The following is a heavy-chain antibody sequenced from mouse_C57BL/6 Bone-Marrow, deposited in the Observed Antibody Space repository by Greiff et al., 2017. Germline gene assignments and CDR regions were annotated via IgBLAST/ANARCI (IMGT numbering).Heavy chain of an antibody. Sequence: QVQLQQPGAELVKPGASVKLSCKASGYTFTSYWMHWVKQRPGQGLEWIGMIHPNSGSTNYNEKFKSKATLTVDKSSSTAYMQLSSLTSEDSAVYYCARQGVYYYGSSDAYWGQGTLVTVSA. CDR3: ARQGVYYYGSSDAY. CDR2: IHPNSGST. V-gene: IGHV1-64*01. D-gene: IGHD1-1*01. J-gene: IGHJ3*01. CDR1: GYTFTSYW.